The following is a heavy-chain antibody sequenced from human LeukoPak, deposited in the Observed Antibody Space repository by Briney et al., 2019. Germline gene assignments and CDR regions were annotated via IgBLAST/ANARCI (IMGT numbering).Heavy chain of an antibody. V-gene: IGHV3-23*01. CDR3: AKIITVTTGLTWFDP. CDR1: GFTFSNYG. Sequence: GSLSLSCAASGFTFSNYGMTWVRQAPGKGLEWVSAISGSGDSTYYTDSVKGRFTISRDNSRNTLYLQMSSLRAEDTAVYYCAKIITVTTGLTWFDPWGQGTLVTVSS. J-gene: IGHJ5*02. CDR2: ISGSGDST. D-gene: IGHD4-17*01.